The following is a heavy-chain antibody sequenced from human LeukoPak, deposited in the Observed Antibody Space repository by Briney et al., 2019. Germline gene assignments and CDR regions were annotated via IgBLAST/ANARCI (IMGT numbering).Heavy chain of an antibody. CDR3: ARDGYGSGSYGWFDP. J-gene: IGHJ5*02. CDR2: IYSGST. CDR1: GASITSSY. Sequence: SETLSLTCSVSGASITSSYWSWIRQTPGKGLEWIGNIYSGSTNYNPSFESRVTVSLDTSKNQFSLRLTSVTVADTALYYCARDGYGSGSYGWFDPWGQGTLVTVSS. D-gene: IGHD3-10*01. V-gene: IGHV4-59*01.